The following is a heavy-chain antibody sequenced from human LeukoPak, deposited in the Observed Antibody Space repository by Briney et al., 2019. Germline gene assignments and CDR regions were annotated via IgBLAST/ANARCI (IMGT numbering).Heavy chain of an antibody. CDR3: ARDNKGVATIMGS. D-gene: IGHD5-24*01. Sequence: ASVKVSCKASGYTFTSYGISWVRQAPGQGLEWMGWISAYNGNTNYAQKFQGRVTITADKSTSTAYMELSSLRSEDTAVYYCARDNKGVATIMGSWGQGTLVTVSS. CDR2: ISAYNGNT. J-gene: IGHJ5*02. V-gene: IGHV1-18*01. CDR1: GYTFTSYG.